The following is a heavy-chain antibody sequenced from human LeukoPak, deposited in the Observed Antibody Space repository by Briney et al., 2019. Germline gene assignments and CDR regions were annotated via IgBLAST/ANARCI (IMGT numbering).Heavy chain of an antibody. V-gene: IGHV4-61*02. J-gene: IGHJ4*02. CDR1: GGSISSGSYY. CDR2: IYTSGST. D-gene: IGHD1-1*01. CDR3: ARTNGYPNYYFDY. Sequence: SETLSLTCTVSGGSISSGSYYWSWTRQPAGKGLEWIGRIYTSGSTNYNPSLKSRVTISVDTSKNQFSLKLSSVTAADTAVYYCARTNGYPNYYFDYWGQGTLVTVSS.